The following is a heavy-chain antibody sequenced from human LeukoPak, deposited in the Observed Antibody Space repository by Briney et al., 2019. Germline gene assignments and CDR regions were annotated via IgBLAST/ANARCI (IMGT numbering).Heavy chain of an antibody. J-gene: IGHJ4*02. CDR2: IKQDGSEK. CDR3: ARDRDSSSWYPLYYFDY. CDR1: GFTFSSYW. D-gene: IGHD6-13*01. Sequence: GGSLRLSCAASGFTFSSYWMSWVRQAPGKGLEWVANIKQDGSEKYYVDSVKGRFTISRDNAKNSLYLQMNSLRAEDTAVYYCARDRDSSSWYPLYYFDYWGQGTLVTVSS. V-gene: IGHV3-7*01.